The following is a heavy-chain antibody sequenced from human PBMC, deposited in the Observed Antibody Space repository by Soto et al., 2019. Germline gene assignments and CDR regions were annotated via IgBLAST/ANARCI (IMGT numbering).Heavy chain of an antibody. J-gene: IGHJ6*02. CDR3: ARDRCGIAVAGPGPYYYGMDV. CDR1: GGTFSSYA. Sequence: ASVKVSCKASGGTFSSYAISWVRQAPGQGLEWMGGIIPIFGTANYAQKFQGRVTITADESTSTAYMELSSLRSEDTAVYYCARDRCGIAVAGPGPYYYGMDVWGQGTTVTVSS. CDR2: IIPIFGTA. V-gene: IGHV1-69*13. D-gene: IGHD6-19*01.